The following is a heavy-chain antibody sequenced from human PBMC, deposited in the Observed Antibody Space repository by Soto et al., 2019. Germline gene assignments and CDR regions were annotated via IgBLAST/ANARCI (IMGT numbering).Heavy chain of an antibody. V-gene: IGHV1-69*06. D-gene: IGHD3-16*01. J-gene: IGHJ6*02. Sequence: ASVKVSCKASGGTFSSDFISWVRQAPGQGLELVGGTIASFGSANFAQKFQGRVTITAXXXXXXVXMXLXXXTSEETATYYCARDSDSDNYVYAGSQEPYGMDVWG. CDR1: GGTFSSDF. CDR3: ARDSDSDNYVYAGSQEPYGMDV. CDR2: TIASFGSA.